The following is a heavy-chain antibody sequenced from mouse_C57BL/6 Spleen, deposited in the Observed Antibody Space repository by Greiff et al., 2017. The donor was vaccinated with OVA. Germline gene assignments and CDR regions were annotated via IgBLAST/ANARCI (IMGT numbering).Heavy chain of an antibody. Sequence: EVQLQQSGPELVKPGASVKIPCKASGYTFTDYNMDWVKQSHGKSLEWIGDINPNNGGTIYNQKFKGKATLTVDKSSSTAYMELRSLTSEDTAVYYCARSTVVALYYFDYWGQGTTLTVSS. CDR1: GYTFTDYN. V-gene: IGHV1-18*01. D-gene: IGHD1-1*01. CDR2: INPNNGGT. J-gene: IGHJ2*01. CDR3: ARSTVVALYYFDY.